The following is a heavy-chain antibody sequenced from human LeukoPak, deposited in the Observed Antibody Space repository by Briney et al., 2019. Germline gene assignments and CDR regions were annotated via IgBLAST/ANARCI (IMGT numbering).Heavy chain of an antibody. D-gene: IGHD3-3*01. CDR3: ARDSDFWSGYYSTYYYYGMDV. CDR1: GFTFSSYS. Sequence: GGSLRLSCAASGFTFSSYSMNWVRQAPGKGLEWVSSISSSSSYIYYADSVKGRFTISRDNAKNSLYLQMNSLRAEDTAVYYCARDSDFWSGYYSTYYYYGMDVWGQGTTATVSS. CDR2: ISSSSSYI. J-gene: IGHJ6*02. V-gene: IGHV3-21*01.